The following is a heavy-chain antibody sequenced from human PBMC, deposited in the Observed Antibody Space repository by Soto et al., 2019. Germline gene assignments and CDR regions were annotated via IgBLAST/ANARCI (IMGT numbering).Heavy chain of an antibody. CDR1: GYTFITYY. CDR2: MNPYNGNA. D-gene: IGHD1-1*01. Sequence: AASVNVSCKSAGYTFITYYINWVRGGPGQGLEWMGWMNPYNGNAGYAQKFQGRVTMTRNTSISTAYMELTSLKSNDTAVYFCARRKERSGPHYFDSWGQGTLVTVSS. J-gene: IGHJ4*02. V-gene: IGHV1-8*01. CDR3: ARRKERSGPHYFDS.